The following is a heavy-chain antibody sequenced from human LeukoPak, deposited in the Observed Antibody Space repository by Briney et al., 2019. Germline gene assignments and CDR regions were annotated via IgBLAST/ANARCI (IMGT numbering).Heavy chain of an antibody. V-gene: IGHV4-4*07. D-gene: IGHD5-18*01. J-gene: IGHJ3*02. CDR1: GDSIGNYY. CDR3: ARGGYTYGHKFGFDI. Sequence: SETLSLTCIVSGDSIGNYYWSWIRQPAGKGLEWIGRVYTSGSTNYNPSLKRRVTSSIDTSKNQYSLKLSSVTAADTAVYYCARGGYTYGHKFGFDIWGQGSMVTVAS. CDR2: VYTSGST.